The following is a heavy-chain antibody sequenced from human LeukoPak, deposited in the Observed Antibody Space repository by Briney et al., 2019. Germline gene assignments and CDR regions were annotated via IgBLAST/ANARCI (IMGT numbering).Heavy chain of an antibody. Sequence: ASVNVSCKASGYTFTSYYMHWVRQAAGQGLEGMGIINPSGGSTSYAQKFQGRVTMTRDTSTSTVYMELSSLRSEDTAMYYRARVPGYCSSTSCLKGFDPWGQGTLVTVSS. CDR1: GYTFTSYY. CDR3: ARVPGYCSSTSCLKGFDP. D-gene: IGHD2-2*01. J-gene: IGHJ5*02. CDR2: INPSGGST. V-gene: IGHV1-46*01.